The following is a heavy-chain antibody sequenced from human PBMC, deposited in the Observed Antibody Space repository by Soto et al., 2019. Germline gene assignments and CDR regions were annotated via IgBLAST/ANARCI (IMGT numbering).Heavy chain of an antibody. V-gene: IGHV3-66*04. CDR3: ARHRVPSVYDPIPGCFDS. J-gene: IGHJ4*02. D-gene: IGHD5-12*01. CDR2: IYAGGKT. Sequence: PGGSLRLSCAASGFTVSNSYMSWVRQAPGKGLEWVSLIYAGGKTYYADSVKGRFTISRDNSMSTVFLQMNSLRAEDTAVYYCARHRVPSVYDPIPGCFDSWGQGILVTVSS. CDR1: GFTVSNSY.